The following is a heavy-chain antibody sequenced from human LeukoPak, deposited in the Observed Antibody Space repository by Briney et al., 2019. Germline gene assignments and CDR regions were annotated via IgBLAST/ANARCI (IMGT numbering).Heavy chain of an antibody. D-gene: IGHD1-26*01. Sequence: PSETLSLTCTVSGGSISSSSYYWGWIRQPPGKGLEWIGSIYYSGSTYYNPSLKSRVTISVDTSKNQFSLKPSSVTAADTAVYYCARRERSFHFDYWGQGTLVTVSS. V-gene: IGHV4-39*01. CDR2: IYYSGST. J-gene: IGHJ4*02. CDR3: ARRERSFHFDY. CDR1: GGSISSSSYY.